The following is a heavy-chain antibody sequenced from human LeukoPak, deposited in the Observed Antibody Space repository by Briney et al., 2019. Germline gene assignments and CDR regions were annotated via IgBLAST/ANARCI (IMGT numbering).Heavy chain of an antibody. D-gene: IGHD5-24*01. CDR1: GFTFNSYA. V-gene: IGHV3-30-3*01. J-gene: IGHJ3*02. CDR2: TSYDGNNK. CDR3: AREKDGYNCAFDI. Sequence: GGSLRLSCVASGFTFNSYAMHWVRQAPGKGLEWVAVTSYDGNNKYYADSVKGRITISRDNSKNTLHLQVNSLRAEDTAVYYCAREKDGYNCAFDIWGQGTMVAVSS.